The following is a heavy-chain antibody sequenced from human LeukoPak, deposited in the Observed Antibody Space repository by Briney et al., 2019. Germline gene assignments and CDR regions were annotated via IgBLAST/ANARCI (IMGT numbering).Heavy chain of an antibody. J-gene: IGHJ4*02. Sequence: GESLKISCKGSGYSFTTYWIAWVRQMPGKGLEWMGIIEPSDSHTRYSPSFQGQVTISADKSISTAYLQWRSLKASDTAMYFCTRHEASGSYYSFWGQGTLVTASS. D-gene: IGHD1-26*01. CDR3: TRHEASGSYYSF. CDR2: IEPSDSHT. V-gene: IGHV5-51*01. CDR1: GYSFTTYW.